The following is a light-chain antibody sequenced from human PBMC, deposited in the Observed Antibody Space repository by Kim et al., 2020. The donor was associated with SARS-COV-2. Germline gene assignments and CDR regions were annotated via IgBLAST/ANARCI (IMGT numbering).Light chain of an antibody. J-gene: IGKJ4*01. V-gene: IGKV1-33*01. CDR2: DAS. CDR3: QQYGDLLV. CDR1: QDITNH. Sequence: DIQMTQSPSSLSASVGDRVTITCQASQDITNHLNWYQLKPGKAPKLLIYDASDLETGVPSRFSGSGSGTDFTFTVNGLQPEDIATCVCQQYGDLLVFGGGTQVDIK.